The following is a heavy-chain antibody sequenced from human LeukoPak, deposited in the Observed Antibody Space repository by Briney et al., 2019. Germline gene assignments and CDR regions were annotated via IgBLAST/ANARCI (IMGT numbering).Heavy chain of an antibody. CDR2: VFYNGNT. CDR1: GDSIKVETHY. J-gene: IGHJ4*02. D-gene: IGHD3-22*01. V-gene: IGHV4-39*01. Sequence: SETLSLTCTVSGDSIKVETHYSACIRQTPGKGLEWIGSVFYNGNTYYNPSLKSRVAISVDTSRNQFSLRLTAVTAAETAVYCCAKHGEDSSGYYADFFDHCGQGTLITVSS. CDR3: AKHGEDSSGYYADFFDH.